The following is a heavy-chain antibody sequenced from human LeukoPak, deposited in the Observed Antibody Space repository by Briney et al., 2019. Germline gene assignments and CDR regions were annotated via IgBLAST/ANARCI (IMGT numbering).Heavy chain of an antibody. CDR3: ARASWGYYGSGSYFRWNYYFDY. CDR2: IYYSGST. D-gene: IGHD3-10*01. V-gene: IGHV4-31*03. CDR1: GGSISSGGYY. J-gene: IGHJ4*02. Sequence: SQTLSLTCTVSGGSISSGGYYWSWIRQHPGKGLEWIGYIYYSGSTYYNPSLKSRVTISVDTSKNQFSLKLSSVTAAGTAVYYCARASWGYYGSGSYFRWNYYFDYWGQGTLVTVSS.